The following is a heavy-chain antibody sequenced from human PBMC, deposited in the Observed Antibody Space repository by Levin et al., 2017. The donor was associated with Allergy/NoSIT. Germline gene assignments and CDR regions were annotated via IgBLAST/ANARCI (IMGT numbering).Heavy chain of an antibody. CDR1: GFTFSSYT. V-gene: IGHV3-30*04. D-gene: IGHD6-19*01. CDR3: ARPKSSGWSLPVDY. J-gene: IGHJ4*02. Sequence: GGSLRLSCAASGFTFSSYTFHWVRQAPGKGLEWVAVISYDGSNKYYADSVRGRFTISRDNAKNTLYLQMDSLRTDDSAVYYCARPKSSGWSLPVDYWGQGTLLTVSS. CDR2: ISYDGSNK.